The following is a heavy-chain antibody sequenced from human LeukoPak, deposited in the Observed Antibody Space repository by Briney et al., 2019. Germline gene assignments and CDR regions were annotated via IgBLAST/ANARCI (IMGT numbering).Heavy chain of an antibody. CDR2: IYYSGST. CDR3: ARDFTDYYGMDV. CDR1: GGPISSGDYY. Sequence: SQTLSLTCTVSGGPISSGDYYWSWIRQPPGKGLEWIGYIYYSGSTYYNPSLKSRVTISVDTSKNQFSLKLSSATAADTAVYYCARDFTDYYGMDVWGQGTTVTVSS. V-gene: IGHV4-30-4*01. J-gene: IGHJ6*02.